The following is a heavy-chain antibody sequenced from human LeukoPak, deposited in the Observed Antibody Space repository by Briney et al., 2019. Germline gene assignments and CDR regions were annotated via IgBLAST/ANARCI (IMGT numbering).Heavy chain of an antibody. CDR2: IIPIFGPA. V-gene: IGHV1-69*05. Sequence: ASVKVSCKASGGTFSSYAISWVRQAPGQGLEWMGGIIPIFGPANYAQKFQGRVTITTDESTSTAYMELSSLRSEDTAVYYCARYPYYDSSGYYRDDAFDIWGQGTMVTVSS. D-gene: IGHD3-22*01. J-gene: IGHJ3*02. CDR3: ARYPYYDSSGYYRDDAFDI. CDR1: GGTFSSYA.